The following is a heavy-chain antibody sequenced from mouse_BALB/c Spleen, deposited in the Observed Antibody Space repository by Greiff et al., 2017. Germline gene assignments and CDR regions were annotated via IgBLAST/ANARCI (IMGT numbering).Heavy chain of an antibody. CDR3: ARGALITTVVNLDY. Sequence: VQLKQSGPELVKPGASLKISCKASGYSFTGYTMNWVKQSHGKNLEWIGLINPYNGGTSYNQKFKGKATLTVDTSSSTAYMELRSLTSEDPAVYYGARGALITTVVNLDYWGQGTTLTVSS. V-gene: IGHV1-18*01. CDR2: INPYNGGT. CDR1: GYSFTGYT. J-gene: IGHJ2*01. D-gene: IGHD1-1*01.